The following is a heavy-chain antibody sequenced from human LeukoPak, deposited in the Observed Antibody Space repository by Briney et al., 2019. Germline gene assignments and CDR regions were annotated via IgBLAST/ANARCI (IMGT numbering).Heavy chain of an antibody. J-gene: IGHJ4*02. V-gene: IGHV1-46*01. CDR1: GYTFTSYC. D-gene: IGHD3-10*01. CDR2: INPSGGST. CDR3: ARDREITMVRGVIGGYFDY. Sequence: ASVKVSCKASGYTFTSYCMHWVRQAPGQGLEWMGIINPSGGSTSYAQKFQGRVTMTRDTSTSTVYMELSSLRSEDTAVYYCARDREITMVRGVIGGYFDYWGQGTLVTVSS.